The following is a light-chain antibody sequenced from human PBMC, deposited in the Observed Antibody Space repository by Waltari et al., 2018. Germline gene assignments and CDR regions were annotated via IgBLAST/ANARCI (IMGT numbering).Light chain of an antibody. CDR2: ATS. CDR1: QGRSNY. Sequence: DIQLTQSPSLLSASLGDRVTITCRANQGRSNYLAWYQQQPGKAPNPLSSATSTLQSGVPSRCSGSGSGTEFTLTISDLQPEDFTTYYCQQLNSYSLITFGQGTRLEIK. V-gene: IGKV1-9*01. CDR3: QQLNSYSLIT. J-gene: IGKJ5*01.